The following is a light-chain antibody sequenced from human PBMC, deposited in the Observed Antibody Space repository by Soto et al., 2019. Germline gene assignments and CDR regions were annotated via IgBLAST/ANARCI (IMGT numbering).Light chain of an antibody. V-gene: IGKV1-5*01. CDR2: DAS. CDR3: QKYYNYST. CDR1: QTISSW. Sequence: DIQMTQSPSTLPASVGDRVTITCRASQTISSWLAWYQQKPGKAPDLLIYDASRLAGGVPSRFSGSEYGTEFNLTIGSLQPDDFATYFCQKYYNYSTLGQGTKVDIK. J-gene: IGKJ1*01.